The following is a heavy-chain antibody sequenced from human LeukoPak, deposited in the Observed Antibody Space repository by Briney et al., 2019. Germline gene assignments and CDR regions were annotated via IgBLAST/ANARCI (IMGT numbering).Heavy chain of an antibody. J-gene: IGHJ4*02. Sequence: PGGPLRLSCAASGFIFSSDEMTWVRQAPGKGLESVSFISSSADTILYADSVKGRFTISRDNGKNALYLQMNSLRAEDTAVYYCTKERGSYWGQGTLVTVSS. CDR2: ISSSADTI. V-gene: IGHV3-48*03. CDR3: TKERGSY. CDR1: GFIFSSDE.